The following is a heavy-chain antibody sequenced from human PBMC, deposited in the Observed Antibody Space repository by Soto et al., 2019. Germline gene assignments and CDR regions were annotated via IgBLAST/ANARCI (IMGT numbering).Heavy chain of an antibody. Sequence: SETLSLTCTVSGGSISSGDYYWSWIRQPPGKGLEWIGYIYYSGSTYYNPSLKSRVTISVDTSKDQFSLKLSSVTAADTAVYYCARDTTGYSSASYFDYWGQGTLVTVSS. CDR3: ARDTTGYSSASYFDY. D-gene: IGHD6-13*01. CDR1: GGSISSGDYY. V-gene: IGHV4-30-4*01. CDR2: IYYSGST. J-gene: IGHJ4*02.